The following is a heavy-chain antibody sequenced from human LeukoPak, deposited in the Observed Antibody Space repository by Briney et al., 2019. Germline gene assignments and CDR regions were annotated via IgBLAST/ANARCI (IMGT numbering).Heavy chain of an antibody. J-gene: IGHJ4*02. V-gene: IGHV3-33*08. CDR3: ARGDSSGWWVVDY. D-gene: IGHD6-19*01. CDR1: GFTFSSYS. Sequence: PGGSLRLSCAASGFTFSSYSMHWVRQAPGKGLEWVAVIWYDGSNKYYADSVKGRFTISRDNSKNTLYLQMNSLRAEDTAVYYCARGDSSGWWVVDYWGQGTLVTVSS. CDR2: IWYDGSNK.